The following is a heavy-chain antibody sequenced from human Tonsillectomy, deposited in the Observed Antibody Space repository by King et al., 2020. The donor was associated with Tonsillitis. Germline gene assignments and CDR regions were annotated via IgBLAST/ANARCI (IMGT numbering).Heavy chain of an antibody. Sequence: VQLVESGGGLIQPGGSLRLSCAASGFTVSSNYMSWVRQAPGKGLEWVSVIYSGGSTYYADSVKGRFTISRDNSKNTLYLQMNSLRAEDTAVYYCARDRRWELLKLWYFDLWGRGTLVTVSS. D-gene: IGHD1-26*01. CDR3: ARDRRWELLKLWYFDL. J-gene: IGHJ2*01. V-gene: IGHV3-53*01. CDR2: IYSGGST. CDR1: GFTVSSNY.